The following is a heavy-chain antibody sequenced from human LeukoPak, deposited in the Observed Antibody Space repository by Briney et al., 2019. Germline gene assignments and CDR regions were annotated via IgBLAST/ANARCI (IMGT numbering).Heavy chain of an antibody. CDR2: IIPIFGTA. J-gene: IGHJ6*02. D-gene: IGHD3-3*01. Sequence: GASVKVSCKASGGTFSSYAISWVRQAPGQGLEWMGGIIPIFGTANYAQKFQGRVTITADESTSTAYMELSSLRSKDTAVYYCARVKGVTIFGVIGDYYYYYGMDVWGQGTTVTVSS. V-gene: IGHV1-69*13. CDR1: GGTFSSYA. CDR3: ARVKGVTIFGVIGDYYYYYGMDV.